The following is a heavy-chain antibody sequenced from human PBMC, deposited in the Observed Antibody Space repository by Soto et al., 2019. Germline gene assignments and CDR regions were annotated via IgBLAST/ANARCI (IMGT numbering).Heavy chain of an antibody. CDR1: GFTFSSYS. CDR2: ISSSSSYI. Sequence: GGSLRLSCAASGFTFSSYSMNWVRQAPGKGLEWVSSISSSSSYIYYADSVKGRFTISRDNAKNSLYLQMNSLRAEDTAVYYCARDSGDDSSGYYYLGAFDIWGQGTMVTVSS. D-gene: IGHD3-22*01. V-gene: IGHV3-21*01. J-gene: IGHJ3*02. CDR3: ARDSGDDSSGYYYLGAFDI.